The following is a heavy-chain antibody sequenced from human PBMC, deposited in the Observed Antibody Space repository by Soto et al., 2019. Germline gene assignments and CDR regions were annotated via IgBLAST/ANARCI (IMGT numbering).Heavy chain of an antibody. J-gene: IGHJ3*02. CDR1: GGTFSTYS. CDR3: ARIPGQVEREWGEGLDM. D-gene: IGHD2-8*01. V-gene: IGHV1-69*02. CDR2: IIPILDVT. Sequence: QVQLVQSGAEVKRPGSSVKVSCKASGGTFSTYSLSWVRQAPGQGLEWMGRIIPILDVTNYAQKFRDRVTITADKSTNTVYMELINVKFEDTAVYYCARIPGQVEREWGEGLDMWGQGTMVTVSS.